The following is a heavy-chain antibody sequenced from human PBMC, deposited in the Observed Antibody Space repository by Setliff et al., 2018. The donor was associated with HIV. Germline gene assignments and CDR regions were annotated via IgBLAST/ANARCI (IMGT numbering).Heavy chain of an antibody. Sequence: ASVKVSCKVSGYTLTELSMHWVRQAPGKGLEWMGGFDPQDGETVYAQKFEGRVTVTRDTSIATAYMELSSLTSGDTAVYHCARDYFPHSRRNFGSGDYFHFWGQGSRVTVSS. D-gene: IGHD3-10*01. CDR1: GYTLTELS. CDR2: FDPQDGET. J-gene: IGHJ4*02. V-gene: IGHV1-24*01. CDR3: ARDYFPHSRRNFGSGDYFHF.